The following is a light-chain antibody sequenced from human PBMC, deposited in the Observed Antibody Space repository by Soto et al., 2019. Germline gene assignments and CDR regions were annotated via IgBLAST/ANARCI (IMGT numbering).Light chain of an antibody. V-gene: IGKV1-12*01. CDR3: QQGDSFPIT. Sequence: DIQMTQSPSSVSASVGDRVTITCRASQSISSSLAWYQQKPGTVPKLLIYAASSLQSGVPSRFSGSGAGTEFTLSITSLQHEDFGTYYCQQGDSFPITFGQGTRLEIK. CDR2: AAS. CDR1: QSISSS. J-gene: IGKJ5*01.